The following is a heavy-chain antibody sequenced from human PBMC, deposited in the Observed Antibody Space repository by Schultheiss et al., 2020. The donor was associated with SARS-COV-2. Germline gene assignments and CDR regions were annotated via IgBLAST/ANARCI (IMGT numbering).Heavy chain of an antibody. D-gene: IGHD4-17*01. J-gene: IGHJ4*02. CDR3: ARGMDGDANDY. CDR1: GGSISSYY. Sequence: ETLSLTCTVSGGSISSYYWSWIRQPPGKGLEWIGYIYYSGSTNYNPSLKSRVAISVDLSKNLFSLRLNSVTAADTAVYYCARGMDGDANDYWGQGTLVTVSS. CDR2: IYYSGST. V-gene: IGHV4-59*13.